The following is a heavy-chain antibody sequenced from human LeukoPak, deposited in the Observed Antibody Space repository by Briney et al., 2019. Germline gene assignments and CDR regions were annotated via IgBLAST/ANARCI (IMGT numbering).Heavy chain of an antibody. V-gene: IGHV4-39*07. CDR3: ARRGGYSSSWLRYNWFDP. Sequence: SETLSLTCTVSGGSISTSSYYWGWIRQPPGKGLEWIGEINHSGSTNYNPSLKSRVTISVDTSKNQFSLKLSSVTAADTAVYYCARRGGYSSSWLRYNWFDPWGQGTLVTVSS. J-gene: IGHJ5*02. D-gene: IGHD6-13*01. CDR2: INHSGST. CDR1: GGSISTSSYY.